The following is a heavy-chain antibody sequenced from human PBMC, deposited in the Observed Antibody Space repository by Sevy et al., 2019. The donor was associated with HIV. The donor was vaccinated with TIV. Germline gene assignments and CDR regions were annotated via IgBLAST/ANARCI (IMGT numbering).Heavy chain of an antibody. D-gene: IGHD3-10*01. J-gene: IGHJ4*02. CDR1: GGSISSYY. V-gene: IGHV4-59*01. CDR2: IYYSGST. Sequence: SETLSLTCTVSGGSISSYYWSWIRQPPGKGLEWIGYIYYSGSTNYNPSLKSRVTISVDTSKNQFSLKLSSVTAADTAVYYCARAVRGWLQPFDYWGQRTLVTVSS. CDR3: ARAVRGWLQPFDY.